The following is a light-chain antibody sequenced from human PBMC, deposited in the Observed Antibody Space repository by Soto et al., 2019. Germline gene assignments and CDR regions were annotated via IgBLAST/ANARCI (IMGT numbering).Light chain of an antibody. CDR3: QQRSNWPPLT. V-gene: IGKV3-11*01. CDR2: NAS. Sequence: EIVLTQSPVTLSLSPGERATLSCRASQSVDTYFAWYQQKTCQPPPLLIFNASNKAAGAPASFTGRGSGTDFTLTITSLQHGDLGVYYCQQRSNWPPLTFGGGTKVEIK. J-gene: IGKJ4*01. CDR1: QSVDTY.